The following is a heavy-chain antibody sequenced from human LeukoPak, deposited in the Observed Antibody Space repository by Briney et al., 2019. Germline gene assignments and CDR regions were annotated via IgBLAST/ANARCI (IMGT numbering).Heavy chain of an antibody. Sequence: GGSLRLSCAASGFTFSSYGMHWVRQAPGKGLEWVAFIRYDGSNKYYADSVKGRFTISRDNSKNTLYLQMNSLRAEDTAVYYCAKGHPSTYSSSWYLDYWGQGTLVTVSS. D-gene: IGHD6-13*01. CDR2: IRYDGSNK. V-gene: IGHV3-30*02. CDR1: GFTFSSYG. CDR3: AKGHPSTYSSSWYLDY. J-gene: IGHJ4*02.